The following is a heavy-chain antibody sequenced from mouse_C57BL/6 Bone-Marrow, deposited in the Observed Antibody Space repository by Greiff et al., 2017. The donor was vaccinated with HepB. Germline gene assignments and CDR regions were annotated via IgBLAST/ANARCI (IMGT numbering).Heavy chain of an antibody. D-gene: IGHD1-1*01. Sequence: QVQLQQPGAELVKPGASVKLSCKASGYTFTSYWMHWVKQRPGQGLEWIGMIHPNSGSTNYNEKFKSKATLTVDKSSSTAYMQLSSLTSEDSAVYYCARSDYYYGSSYVAWFAYWGQGTLVTVSA. V-gene: IGHV1-64*01. CDR3: ARSDYYYGSSYVAWFAY. CDR1: GYTFTSYW. J-gene: IGHJ3*01. CDR2: IHPNSGST.